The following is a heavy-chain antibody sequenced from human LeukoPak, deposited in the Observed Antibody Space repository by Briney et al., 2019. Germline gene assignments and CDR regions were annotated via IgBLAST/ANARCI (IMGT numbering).Heavy chain of an antibody. CDR1: GGSISSSY. CDR2: IYTNRGI. J-gene: IGHJ5*02. V-gene: IGHV4-4*07. CDR3: AKTRSSPSWFDP. Sequence: PSETLSLTCTVSGGSISSSYWSWIRQPAGKGLEWIGRIYTNRGINYNPSLKSRVTISFDKSQNQLSLRLSSVTAADTAVYYCAKTRSSPSWFDPWGQGTLVTVSS.